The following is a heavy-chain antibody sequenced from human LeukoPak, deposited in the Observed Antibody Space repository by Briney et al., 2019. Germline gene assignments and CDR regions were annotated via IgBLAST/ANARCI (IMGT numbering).Heavy chain of an antibody. V-gene: IGHV3-11*01. Sequence: PGGSLRLSCAASGLTFSDHYMSWIRQAPGKGLEWLCYISDDGRAIYYADSVKGRFTLSRDNSQNSLSLLMSSLRAEDTAVYYCARESKGLSVPFDFWGQGTLVTVSS. J-gene: IGHJ4*02. CDR1: GLTFSDHY. CDR3: ARESKGLSVPFDF. D-gene: IGHD2-2*01. CDR2: ISDDGRAI.